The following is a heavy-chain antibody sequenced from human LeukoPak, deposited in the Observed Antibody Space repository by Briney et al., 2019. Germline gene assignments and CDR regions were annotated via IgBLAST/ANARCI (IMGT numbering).Heavy chain of an antibody. J-gene: IGHJ4*02. D-gene: IGHD1-26*01. CDR1: GFSLSTSGVG. CDR3: AHRSQVLVGATALYYFDY. CDR2: IYGNDDK. V-gene: IGHV2-5*01. Sequence: SGPTLVNPTQTLTLTCTFSGFSLSTSGVGVGRIRQPPGKAVECLALIYGNDDKRYSLSLKSRLTITKDTSKNQVVLTMTNMDPVDRATYYCAHRSQVLVGATALYYFDYWGQGTLVTVSS.